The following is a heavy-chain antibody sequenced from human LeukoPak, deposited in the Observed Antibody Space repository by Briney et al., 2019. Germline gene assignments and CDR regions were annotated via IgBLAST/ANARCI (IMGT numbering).Heavy chain of an antibody. CDR2: ISGSGGST. Sequence: GGSLRLSCAASGFTVSSNYMSWVRQAPGKGLEWVSVISGSGGSTYYADSVKGRFTISRDNSKNTLYLQMNSLRVEDTAIYYCAKDHVGIAMIVMVLDSWGQGTLVTVSS. CDR3: AKDHVGIAMIVMVLDS. V-gene: IGHV3-23*01. CDR1: GFTVSSNY. J-gene: IGHJ4*02. D-gene: IGHD3-22*01.